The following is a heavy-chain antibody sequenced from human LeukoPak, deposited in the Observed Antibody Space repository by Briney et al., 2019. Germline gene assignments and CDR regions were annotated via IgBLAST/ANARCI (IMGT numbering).Heavy chain of an antibody. J-gene: IGHJ6*02. Sequence: ASVKVSCKASGGTFSSYAISWVRQAPGQGLEWMGGIIPIFGTANYAQKFQGRVTITADESTSTAYMELSSLRSEDTAVYYCAREEGVRGDRYYYGMDVWGQGTTVTVSS. D-gene: IGHD3-10*01. CDR3: AREEGVRGDRYYYGMDV. V-gene: IGHV1-69*13. CDR1: GGTFSSYA. CDR2: IIPIFGTA.